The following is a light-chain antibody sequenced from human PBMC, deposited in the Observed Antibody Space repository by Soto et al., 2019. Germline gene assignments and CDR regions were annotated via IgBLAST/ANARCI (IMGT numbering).Light chain of an antibody. J-gene: IGLJ1*01. Sequence: QSVLTQPASGSGSPGRSITISCTGTSSDVGAYNYVSWYQQHPGKAPKLMIYDVSNRPSGVSNRFSASKSGNTASLTISGLQAEDEADYYCSSYTPSSAYVFGTGTKVTVL. CDR2: DVS. CDR1: SSDVGAYNY. V-gene: IGLV2-14*01. CDR3: SSYTPSSAYV.